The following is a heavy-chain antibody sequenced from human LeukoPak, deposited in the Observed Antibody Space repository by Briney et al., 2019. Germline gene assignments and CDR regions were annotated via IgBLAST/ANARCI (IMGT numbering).Heavy chain of an antibody. CDR1: GYTFSSYW. CDR3: ARRDSISWYEID. CDR2: IYPGDSDT. V-gene: IGHV5-51*01. D-gene: IGHD6-13*01. J-gene: IGHJ4*02. Sequence: GESPKISCKGSGYTFSSYWIAWVRQMPGKGLEWMGIIYPGDSDTRYSPSFQGQVTISADKSISTAYLRWSTLKASDTAMYYCARRDSISWYEIDWGQGTLVTVSS.